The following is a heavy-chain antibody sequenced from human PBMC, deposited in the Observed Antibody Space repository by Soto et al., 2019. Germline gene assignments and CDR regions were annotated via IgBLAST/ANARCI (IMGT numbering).Heavy chain of an antibody. CDR2: INHSGST. CDR1: GGSFSGYY. Sequence: QVQLQQWGAGLLKPSETLSLTCAVYGGSFSGYYWSWIRQPPGKGLEWIGEINHSGSTNYNPSLKSRVTXXVXTXXNQFSLKLSSVTAADTAVYYCARAPTVTTNWYFDLWGRGTLVTVSS. J-gene: IGHJ2*01. V-gene: IGHV4-34*01. D-gene: IGHD4-17*01. CDR3: ARAPTVTTNWYFDL.